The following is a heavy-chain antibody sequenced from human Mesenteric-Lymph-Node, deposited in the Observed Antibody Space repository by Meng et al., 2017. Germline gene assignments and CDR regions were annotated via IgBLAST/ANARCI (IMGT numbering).Heavy chain of an antibody. V-gene: IGHV4-59*01. J-gene: IGHJ3*02. Sequence: SETLSLTCTVSGGSISNYYWSWIRQPPEKELDWIGYISYSGTTNYNPSLKSRVTISVDTSKNQFSLRLSSVTAADTAVYYCARSMLGVGDAFDIWGQGTMVTVSS. CDR3: ARSMLGVGDAFDI. D-gene: IGHD3-22*01. CDR1: GGSISNYY. CDR2: ISYSGTT.